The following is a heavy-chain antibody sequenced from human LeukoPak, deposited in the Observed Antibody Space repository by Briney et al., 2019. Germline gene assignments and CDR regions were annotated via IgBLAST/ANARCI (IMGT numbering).Heavy chain of an antibody. CDR3: ARERDSSSWYYYYYYYMDV. CDR2: TYYRSKWYN. J-gene: IGHJ6*03. V-gene: IGHV6-1*01. CDR1: GDSVSSYNAA. D-gene: IGHD6-13*01. Sequence: SQTLSLTCAISGDSVSSYNAAWNWIRQSPSRGLEWLGRTYYRSKWYNDYAVSVKSRITINPDTSKNQFSLQLNSVTPEDTAVYYCARERDSSSWYYYYYYYMDVWGKGTTVTVSS.